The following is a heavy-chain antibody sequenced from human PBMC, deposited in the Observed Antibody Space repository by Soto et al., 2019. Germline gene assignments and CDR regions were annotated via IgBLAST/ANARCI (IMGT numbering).Heavy chain of an antibody. D-gene: IGHD1-26*01. CDR1: GGSISSYY. V-gene: IGHV4-59*01. Sequence: PSETLSLTCTVSGGSISSYYWSWIRQPPGKGLEWIGYIYYSGSTNYNPSLKSRVTISVDTSKNQFSLKLSSVTAADTAVYYCARAASSFVSGSYLPRWFDPWGQGTLVTVSS. CDR3: ARAASSFVSGSYLPRWFDP. J-gene: IGHJ5*02. CDR2: IYYSGST.